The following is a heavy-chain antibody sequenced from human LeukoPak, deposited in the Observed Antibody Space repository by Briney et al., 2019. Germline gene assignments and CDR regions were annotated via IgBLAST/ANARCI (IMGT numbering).Heavy chain of an antibody. CDR1: GFTFSDYY. CDR3: ARGRAVRGVIIAKIRRGSRLHYFDY. V-gene: IGHV3-11*04. D-gene: IGHD3-10*01. CDR2: VSSGSSTI. Sequence: GGSLRLSCAASGFTFSDYYMSWIRQAPGKALEWVSYVSSGSSTIYYADSVKGRFTVSRDNGKRSLYLHMNSLRAEDTAVYYCARGRAVRGVIIAKIRRGSRLHYFDYWGQGTLVTVSS. J-gene: IGHJ4*02.